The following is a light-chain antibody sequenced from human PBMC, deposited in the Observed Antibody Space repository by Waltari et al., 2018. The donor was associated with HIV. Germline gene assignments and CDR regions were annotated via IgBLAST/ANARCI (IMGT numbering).Light chain of an antibody. Sequence: SYELTQPPSVSVSPGQTASITCSGDKLGDKYACWYQQKPGQSPVPVKKQDSRRPSGVPERFSGYNPGNQATLTSGGTQAMDEADYYCQAWDSSHVVFGGGTKLTVL. CDR3: QAWDSSHVV. CDR1: KLGDKY. J-gene: IGLJ2*01. CDR2: QDS. V-gene: IGLV3-1*01.